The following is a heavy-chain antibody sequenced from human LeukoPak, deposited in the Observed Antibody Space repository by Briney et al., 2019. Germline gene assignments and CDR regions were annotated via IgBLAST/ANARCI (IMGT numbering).Heavy chain of an antibody. CDR3: ARRAPRDYYYYYMDV. V-gene: IGHV1-8*01. CDR2: MNPNSGNT. CDR1: GYTFTSYD. Sequence: ASVKVSCKASGYTFTSYDINWVRQATGQGLEWMGWMNPNSGNTGYAQKFQGRVTMTRNSSISTAYMELSSLRSEDTAVYYCARRAPRDYYYYYMDVWGKGTTVTVSS. J-gene: IGHJ6*03.